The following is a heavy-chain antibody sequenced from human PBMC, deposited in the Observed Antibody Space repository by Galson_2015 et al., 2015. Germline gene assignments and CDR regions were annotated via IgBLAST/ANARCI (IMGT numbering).Heavy chain of an antibody. Sequence: QSGAEVKKTGESLRISCKGSGFSFSSYWIAWVRQKPGKGLEWLGFIYVVDSDTRYSPSSQGQVTISADKSIATTYLQWSTLKASDTSMYYCARPLPGGPRYWYFDLWGRGTLVPVYS. CDR1: GFSFSSYW. V-gene: IGHV5-51*03. J-gene: IGHJ2*01. CDR2: IYVVDSDT. CDR3: ARPLPGGPRYWYFDL.